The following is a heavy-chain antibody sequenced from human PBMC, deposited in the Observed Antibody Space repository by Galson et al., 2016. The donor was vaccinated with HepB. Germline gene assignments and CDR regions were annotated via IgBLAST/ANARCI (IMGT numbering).Heavy chain of an antibody. V-gene: IGHV1-58*01. D-gene: IGHD3-10*01. CDR3: AARNGSGDAWAWEKYGMDV. CDR1: GFTSITSA. CDR2: IVVGSGHT. Sequence: SVKVSCKASGFTSITSAVQWVRQARGQRLEWIGWIVVGSGHTNYAQKFHERVTIIRDMSTSTAYMELNNLRSEDTAVYYCAARNGSGDAWAWEKYGMDVWGQGTTVTVSS. J-gene: IGHJ6*02.